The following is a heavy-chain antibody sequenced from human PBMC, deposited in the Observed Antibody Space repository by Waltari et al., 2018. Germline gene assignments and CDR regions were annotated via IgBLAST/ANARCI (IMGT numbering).Heavy chain of an antibody. D-gene: IGHD3-10*01. CDR2: IDSGGST. CDR1: GLTVSSNY. J-gene: IGHJ4*02. Sequence: EVQLVESGGGLIQPGGSLRLSCADSGLTVSSNYMSWVRKAPGKGLEWVSVIDSGGSTYYADSVKGRFTISRDNSKNTLYLQMNSLRAEDTAVYYCASMVRGVAFDYWGQGTLVTVSS. CDR3: ASMVRGVAFDY. V-gene: IGHV3-53*01.